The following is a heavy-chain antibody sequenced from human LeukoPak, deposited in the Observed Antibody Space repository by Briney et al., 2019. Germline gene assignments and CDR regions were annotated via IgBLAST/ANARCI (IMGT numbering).Heavy chain of an antibody. CDR2: INHSGST. CDR1: GGSFSGYY. V-gene: IGHV4-34*01. D-gene: IGHD6-13*01. J-gene: IGHJ6*03. CDR3: ARAAPLSYSSSWYHYCYYYMDV. Sequence: PSETLSLTCAVYGGSFSGYYWSWIRQPPGKGLEWIGEINHSGSTNYNPSLKSRVTISVDTSKNQFSLKLSSVTAADTAVYYCARAAPLSYSSSWYHYCYYYMDVWGKGTTVTISS.